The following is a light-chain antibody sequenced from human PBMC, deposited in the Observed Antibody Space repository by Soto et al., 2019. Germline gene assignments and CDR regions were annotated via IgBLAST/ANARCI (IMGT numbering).Light chain of an antibody. Sequence: QLVLTQPTSLSEAPGQTVTISCSGARSNIGNNGVNWYQQLPGKAPKLLIYHDDLMSSGVSDRFSGSKSGTSASLAISGLQSGDAADYYCAAWDDSLSGVIFGGGTKLTVL. V-gene: IGLV1-36*01. J-gene: IGLJ2*01. CDR1: RSNIGNNG. CDR3: AAWDDSLSGVI. CDR2: HDD.